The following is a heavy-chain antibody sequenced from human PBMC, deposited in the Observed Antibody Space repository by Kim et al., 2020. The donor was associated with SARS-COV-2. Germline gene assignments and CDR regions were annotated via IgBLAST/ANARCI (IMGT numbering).Heavy chain of an antibody. CDR1: GFTFSSYG. V-gene: IGHV3-33*05. J-gene: IGHJ4*01. CDR3: ARDRDIVVVVAAYFFDY. Sequence: GGSLRLSCAASGFTFSSYGMHWVRQAPGKGLEWVAVISYDGSNKYYADSVKGRFTISRDNSKNTLYLQMNSLRAEDTAVYYCARDRDIVVVVAAYFFDY. D-gene: IGHD2-15*01. CDR2: ISYDGSNK.